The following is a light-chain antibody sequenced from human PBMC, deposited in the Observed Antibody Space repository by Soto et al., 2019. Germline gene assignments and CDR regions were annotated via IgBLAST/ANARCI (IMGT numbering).Light chain of an antibody. Sequence: DIQMTQSPSTLSASVGDRVTVTCRASQNIGSWVSWYQQKPGKAPNLLIYMASTLENGVPSRFSGTGSGTEFTLTISSLQRDDFATYYCQQYSPYSARTFGQGTKVEVK. CDR3: QQYSPYSART. J-gene: IGKJ1*01. CDR2: MAS. V-gene: IGKV1-5*03. CDR1: QNIGSW.